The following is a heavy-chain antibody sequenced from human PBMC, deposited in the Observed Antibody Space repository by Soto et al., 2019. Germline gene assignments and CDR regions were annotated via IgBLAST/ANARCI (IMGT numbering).Heavy chain of an antibody. D-gene: IGHD2-21*02. V-gene: IGHV1-2*02. J-gene: IGHJ4*02. CDR2: INPNNGGT. Sequence: QVQLVQSGAEVKKPGASVKVSCKASGYTFTAYYIHWVRQAPGQGLEWIGWINPNNGGTNLAQKFQGRVTMTRDTSINPAYLELSSLRSDDMAVYFCARGTADQDYWGQGPLVTVSS. CDR1: GYTFTAYY. CDR3: ARGTADQDY.